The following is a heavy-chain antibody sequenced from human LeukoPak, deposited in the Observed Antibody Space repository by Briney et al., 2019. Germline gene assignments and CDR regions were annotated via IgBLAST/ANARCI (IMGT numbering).Heavy chain of an antibody. CDR3: VTEAPTYYYGSGSYTI. D-gene: IGHD3-10*01. CDR1: GYTFTSYA. J-gene: IGHJ3*02. V-gene: IGHV7-4-1*02. Sequence: GASVKVSCKASGYTFTSYAMNWVRQAPGQGLEWMGWINTNTGNPTYAQGFTGRFVFSLDTSVSTAYLQISSLKAEDTAVYYCVTEAPTYYYGSGSYTIWGQGTMVTVSS. CDR2: INTNTGNP.